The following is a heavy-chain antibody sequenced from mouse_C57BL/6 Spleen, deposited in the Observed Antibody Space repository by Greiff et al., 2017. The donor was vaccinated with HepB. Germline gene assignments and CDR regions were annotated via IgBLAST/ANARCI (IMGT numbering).Heavy chain of an antibody. V-gene: IGHV1-22*01. D-gene: IGHD2-13*01. CDR1: GYTFPDYN. CDR2: INPNNGGT. Sequence: VQLKQSGPELVKPGASVKMSCKASGYTFPDYNMHWVKQSHGKSLEWIGYINPNNGGTSYNQKFKGKATLTVNKSSITAYMELRSLTSEDSAVYYCARFDWYWYFDVWCTGTTVTVSS. J-gene: IGHJ1*03. CDR3: ARFDWYWYFDV.